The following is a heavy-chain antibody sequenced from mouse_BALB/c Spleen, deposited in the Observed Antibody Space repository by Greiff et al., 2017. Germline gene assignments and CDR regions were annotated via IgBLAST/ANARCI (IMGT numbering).Heavy chain of an antibody. CDR3: ARRFDYFDY. Sequence: EVKLMESGPGLVKPSQSLSLTCTVTGYSITSDYAWNWIRQFPGNKLAWMGYISYSGSTSYNPSLKSRISITRDTSKNQFFLQLNSVTTEDTATYYCARRFDYFDYWGQGTTLTVSS. V-gene: IGHV3-2*02. CDR2: ISYSGST. CDR1: GYSITSDYA. J-gene: IGHJ2*01.